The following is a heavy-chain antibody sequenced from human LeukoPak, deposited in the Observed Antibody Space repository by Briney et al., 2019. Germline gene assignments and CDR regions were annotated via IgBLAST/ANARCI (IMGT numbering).Heavy chain of an antibody. Sequence: SETLSLTCAVYGGSFSGYYWSWISQPPGKGLEWIGEINHSGSTNYNPSLKSRVTISVDTSKNQFSLKLSSVTAADTAVYYCASGAPFWSGLPMDVWGKGTTVTVSS. V-gene: IGHV4-34*01. D-gene: IGHD3-3*01. CDR2: INHSGST. J-gene: IGHJ6*03. CDR1: GGSFSGYY. CDR3: ASGAPFWSGLPMDV.